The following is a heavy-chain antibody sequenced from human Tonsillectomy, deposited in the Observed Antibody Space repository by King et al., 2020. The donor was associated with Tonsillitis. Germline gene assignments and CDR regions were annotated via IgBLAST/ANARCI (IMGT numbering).Heavy chain of an antibody. D-gene: IGHD4-11*01. CDR2: IYYSGST. CDR1: GGSISSYY. V-gene: IGHV4-59*01. CDR3: ARSGRTYSNDAWGGGFQNWFEP. Sequence: QLQESGPGLVKPSETLSLTCTVSGGSISSYYWSWIRQPPGKGLEWIGYIYYSGSTNYNPSLKSRVTISVDTSKNQFSLKLSSVTAADTAVYYCARSGRTYSNDAWGGGFQNWFEPWGQGTLVTVSS. J-gene: IGHJ5*02.